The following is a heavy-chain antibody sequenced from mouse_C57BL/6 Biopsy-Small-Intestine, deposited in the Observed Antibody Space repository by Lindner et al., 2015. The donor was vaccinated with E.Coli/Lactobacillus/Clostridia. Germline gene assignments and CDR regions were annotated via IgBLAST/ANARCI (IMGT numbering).Heavy chain of an antibody. CDR2: VIPYNGDT. J-gene: IGHJ2*01. D-gene: IGHD2-12*01. CDR3: ARHNSHDY. Sequence: VQLQESGPELVKPGVSVKISCKASGYSFTDYFMNWVMQSHGKSLEWIGRVIPYNGDTFCNPKFKDKATLTVDKSSNTAHMELRSLTSEDSAVYYCARHNSHDYWGQGTTLTVSS. V-gene: IGHV1-20*01. CDR1: GYSFTDYF.